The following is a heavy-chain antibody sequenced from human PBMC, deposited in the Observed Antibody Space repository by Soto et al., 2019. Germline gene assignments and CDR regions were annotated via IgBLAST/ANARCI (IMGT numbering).Heavy chain of an antibody. V-gene: IGHV4-39*01. D-gene: IGHD3-10*01. Sequence: WETPYLTCTVSGCSISSSSYYWGWIRQPPGKGLEWIGSIYYSGSTYYNPSLKSRVTISVDTSKNQFSLKLSSVTAADTAVYYCARHVWRVWLGEMDYWGQGTVDTV. J-gene: IGHJ4*02. CDR2: IYYSGST. CDR3: ARHVWRVWLGEMDY. CDR1: GCSISSSSYY.